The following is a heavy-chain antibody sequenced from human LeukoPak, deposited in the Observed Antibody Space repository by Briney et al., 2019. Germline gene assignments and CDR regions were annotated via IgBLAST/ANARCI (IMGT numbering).Heavy chain of an antibody. D-gene: IGHD4-11*01. CDR1: GFTFSSYE. CDR2: ISSSGSII. Sequence: GGSLRLSCAASGFTFSSYEMNWVRQAPGKGLDWVSYISSSGSIIYYADSVKGRFTISRDNAKNSLYLQMNSLRGEDTAVYYCARGRLGRDFDYWGQGTLVTVSS. CDR3: ARGRLGRDFDY. J-gene: IGHJ4*02. V-gene: IGHV3-48*03.